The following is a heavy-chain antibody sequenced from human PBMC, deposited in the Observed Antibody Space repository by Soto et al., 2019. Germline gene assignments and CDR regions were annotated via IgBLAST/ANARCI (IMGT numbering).Heavy chain of an antibody. D-gene: IGHD4-17*01. CDR2: ISSSSSYI. CDR1: GFTFSSYS. J-gene: IGHJ4*02. Sequence: GGSLRLSCAASGFTFSSYSMNWVRQAPGKGLEWVSSISSSSSYIYYADSVKGRFTITRDNAKNSLYLQMNSLRAEDTAVYYCAREGGESTYYGGNYYWGQGTMVTVSS. CDR3: AREGGESTYYGGNYY. V-gene: IGHV3-21*01.